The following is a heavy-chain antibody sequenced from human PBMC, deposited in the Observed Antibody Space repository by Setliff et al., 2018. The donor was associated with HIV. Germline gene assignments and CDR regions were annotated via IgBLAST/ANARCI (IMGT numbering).Heavy chain of an antibody. CDR1: GDTFTTYA. CDR2: INAGNGDT. Sequence: ASVKVSCKASGDTFTTYALHWVRQAPGQRLEWMGWINAGNGDTKSSQKFQGRVTITRDTSASSAYMELSSLRSEDTGVYYCAIGSSNWPHRPNNYYFDYWGQGTPVTVSS. CDR3: AIGSSNWPHRPNNYYFDY. V-gene: IGHV1-3*01. D-gene: IGHD6-13*01. J-gene: IGHJ4*02.